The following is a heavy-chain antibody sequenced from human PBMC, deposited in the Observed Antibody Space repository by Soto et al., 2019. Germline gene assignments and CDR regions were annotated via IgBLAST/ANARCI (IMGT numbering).Heavy chain of an antibody. J-gene: IGHJ4*02. Sequence: SETLSLTCTVSGGSISSGGYYWSWIRQHPGKGLEWIGYIYYSGSTYYNPSLKSRVTISVDTSKNQFSLKLSSVTAADTAVYYCARVCSGWSLGFDYWGQGTLVTVSS. CDR3: ARVCSGWSLGFDY. CDR1: GGSISSGGYY. D-gene: IGHD6-19*01. V-gene: IGHV4-31*03. CDR2: IYYSGST.